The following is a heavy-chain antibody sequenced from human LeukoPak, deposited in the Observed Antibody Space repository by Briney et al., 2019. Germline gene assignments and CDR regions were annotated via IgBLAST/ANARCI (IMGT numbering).Heavy chain of an antibody. CDR2: ISSSSSYI. Sequence: GGSLRLSCAASGFTFSSYSMNWVRQAPGKGLEWVSSISSSSSYIYYADSVKGRFTISRDNAKNSLYLQMNSLRAEDTAVYHCARSGGGYDYVWGITKFDYWGKGHLVTVSS. D-gene: IGHD3-16*01. CDR3: ARSGGGYDYVWGITKFDY. J-gene: IGHJ4*02. CDR1: GFTFSSYS. V-gene: IGHV3-21*01.